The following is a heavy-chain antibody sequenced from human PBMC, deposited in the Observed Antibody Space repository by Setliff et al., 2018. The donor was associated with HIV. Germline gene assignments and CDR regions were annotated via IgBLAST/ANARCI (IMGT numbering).Heavy chain of an antibody. Sequence: SETLSLTCSVSGGSISSGDYYWSWIRQPPGKGLEWIAYMHYSGATYYNPSLKSRVTMSRDTSKNQFSLDLSSVTAADTAVYYCAREVGDVITSSDAFDFWGQGTMVTVSS. CDR1: GGSISSGDYY. CDR2: MHYSGAT. V-gene: IGHV4-30-4*08. J-gene: IGHJ3*01. D-gene: IGHD3-22*01. CDR3: AREVGDVITSSDAFDF.